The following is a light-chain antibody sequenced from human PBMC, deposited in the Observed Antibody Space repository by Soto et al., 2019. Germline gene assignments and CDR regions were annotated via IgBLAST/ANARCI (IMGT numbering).Light chain of an antibody. CDR1: QSITSY. Sequence: DLQMTQSPSSLSASVGDRVTITCRASQSITSYLNWYQQKPGKAPKLLIYAASSLQSGVPSRLSGSGSGTDFTLTISSLQPEDFATYYCQQTYSVLWTFGQGTKVEI. CDR2: AAS. J-gene: IGKJ1*01. CDR3: QQTYSVLWT. V-gene: IGKV1-39*01.